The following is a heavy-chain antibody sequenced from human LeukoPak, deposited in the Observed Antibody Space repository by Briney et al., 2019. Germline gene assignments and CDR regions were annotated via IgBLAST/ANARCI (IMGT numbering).Heavy chain of an antibody. J-gene: IGHJ4*02. CDR1: GFTFSSYA. CDR2: ISGSGGSP. D-gene: IGHD3-3*01. CDR3: AKVVDFWSGFDY. Sequence: GGSLRLSCAASGFTFSSYAMSWVRQAPGKGLEWVSAISGSGGSPYYADSVKGRFTISRDNSKNTLYLQMNSLRAEDTAVYYCAKVVDFWSGFDYWGRGTLVTVSS. V-gene: IGHV3-23*01.